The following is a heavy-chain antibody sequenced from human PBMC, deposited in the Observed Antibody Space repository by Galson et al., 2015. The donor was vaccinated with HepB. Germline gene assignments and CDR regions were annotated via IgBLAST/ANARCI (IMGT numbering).Heavy chain of an antibody. D-gene: IGHD3-10*01. CDR1: EFRMSDAW. Sequence: SLRLSCAGSEFRMSDAWMSWVRQAPGRGLEWIGRIKRKSEGGTTEYGAPLKGRVSISRDESQNTLYLLMNGLETEDTDTYHCATGGHYFGAWGQGTLVTVSS. J-gene: IGHJ4*02. CDR2: IKRKSEGGTT. CDR3: ATGGHYFGA. V-gene: IGHV3-15*01.